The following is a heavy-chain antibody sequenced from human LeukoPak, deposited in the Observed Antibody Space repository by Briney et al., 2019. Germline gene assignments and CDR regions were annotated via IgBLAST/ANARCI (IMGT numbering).Heavy chain of an antibody. D-gene: IGHD6-13*01. J-gene: IGHJ4*02. CDR1: GYTFTSYY. V-gene: IGHV1-46*01. CDR3: ARDLRRGSSSWYVSGGDY. Sequence: ASVKVPCKASGYTFTSYYMHWVRQAPGQGLEWMGIINPSGGSTSYAQKFQGRVTMTRDMSTSTVYMELSSLRSEDTAVYYCARDLRRGSSSWYVSGGDYWGQGTLVTVSS. CDR2: INPSGGST.